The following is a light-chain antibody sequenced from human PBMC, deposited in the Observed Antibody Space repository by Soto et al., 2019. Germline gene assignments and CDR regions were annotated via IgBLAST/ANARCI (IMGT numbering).Light chain of an antibody. Sequence: EIVLTQSPATLSLSPGERATLSCRASQRADNYLVWHQQKPGQAPRLLIYAASRRATGIPDRFSGSGSGTDFTLTISRLEPEDFAVYYCQQYGSSPWTFGQGTKVDI. CDR2: AAS. CDR3: QQYGSSPWT. V-gene: IGKV3-20*01. J-gene: IGKJ1*01. CDR1: QRADNY.